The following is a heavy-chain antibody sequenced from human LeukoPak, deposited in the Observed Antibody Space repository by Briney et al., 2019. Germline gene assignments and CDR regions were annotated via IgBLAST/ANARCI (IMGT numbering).Heavy chain of an antibody. CDR2: ISSSGRTV. Sequence: GGSLRLSCAASEFTLSNYKMTWVRQGPGQGLEWVSYISSSGRTVYYADSVKGRFTTSRDNAKNSLYLQMSSLRAEDTAVYDCARDLSSGWYLSSASYYFDYGGEGTLVPLP. J-gene: IGHJ4*02. CDR1: EFTLSNYK. D-gene: IGHD6-19*01. CDR3: ARDLSSGWYLSSASYYFDY. V-gene: IGHV3-48*03.